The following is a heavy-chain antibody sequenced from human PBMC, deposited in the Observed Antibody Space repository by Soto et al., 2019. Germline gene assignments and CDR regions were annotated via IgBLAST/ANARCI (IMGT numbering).Heavy chain of an antibody. Sequence: QVQLVQSGAEVKKPGASVKVSCKASGYTFTGYYMHWVRQAPGQGLEWMGWINPNSGCTNYAQKLRGWVLMNRAPSISTAYRGLSRPRSDDTAVYYCARAQGIAVAGTDYWGQGTLVTVSS. V-gene: IGHV1-2*04. CDR1: GYTFTGYY. CDR3: ARAQGIAVAGTDY. D-gene: IGHD6-19*01. CDR2: INPNSGCT. J-gene: IGHJ4*02.